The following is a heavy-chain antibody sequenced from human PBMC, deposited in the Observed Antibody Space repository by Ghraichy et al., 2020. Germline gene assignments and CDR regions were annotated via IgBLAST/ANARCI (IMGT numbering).Heavy chain of an antibody. CDR3: ARDVVVTAILSYWYFDL. CDR2: IYYSGST. J-gene: IGHJ2*01. D-gene: IGHD2-21*02. CDR1: GGSISSSSYY. V-gene: IGHV4-39*01. Sequence: SETLSLTCTVSGGSISSSSYYWGWIRQPPGKGLEWIGNIYYSGSTYYSPSLKSRVTISVDTSKNQFSLKLSSVTAADTAVYYCARDVVVTAILSYWYFDLWGRGTMVSVSS.